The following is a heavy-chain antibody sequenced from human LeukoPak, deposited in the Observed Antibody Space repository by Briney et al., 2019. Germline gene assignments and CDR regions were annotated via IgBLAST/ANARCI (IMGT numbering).Heavy chain of an antibody. CDR2: ISSGSSNI. CDR3: AKGDVSVTREFDY. CDR1: GFIFSTYS. D-gene: IGHD7-27*01. Sequence: PGGSLRLSCTASGFIFSTYSMIWVRQAPGKGLEWVSSISSGSSNIYYADSVKGRFTISRDNAQNSLYLQMNSLRAEDTAVYYCAKGDVSVTREFDYWGQGTLLTVSS. V-gene: IGHV3-21*01. J-gene: IGHJ4*02.